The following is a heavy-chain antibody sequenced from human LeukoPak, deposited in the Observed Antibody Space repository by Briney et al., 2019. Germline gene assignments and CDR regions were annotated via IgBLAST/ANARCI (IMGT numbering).Heavy chain of an antibody. V-gene: IGHV4-39*07. CDR2: FHFSGST. D-gene: IGHD5-12*01. CDR1: GASVTMGSYY. CDR3: ARGRYSGYDW. Sequence: SETLSLTCSVSGASVTMGSYYWAWIRQPPGKGLEWIGTFHFSGSTYYNPSLKSRVTISVDTSKNQFSLKLSSVTAADTAVYYCARGRYSGYDWWGQGTLVTVSS. J-gene: IGHJ4*02.